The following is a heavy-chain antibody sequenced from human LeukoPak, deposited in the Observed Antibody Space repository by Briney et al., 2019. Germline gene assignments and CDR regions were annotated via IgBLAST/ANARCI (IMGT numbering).Heavy chain of an antibody. D-gene: IGHD2-15*01. Sequence: SETLSLTCVVSGGPVSGYYWGWIRQPPGRGLEWIGYVYYSGSTNYNPSLKSRITISVDTSRNQFSLQLSSVTAADTAVYYCARIHRYCSGGACYVLDNWGQGTLVAVSS. CDR1: GGPVSGYY. CDR3: ARIHRYCSGGACYVLDN. V-gene: IGHV4-59*02. CDR2: VYYSGST. J-gene: IGHJ4*02.